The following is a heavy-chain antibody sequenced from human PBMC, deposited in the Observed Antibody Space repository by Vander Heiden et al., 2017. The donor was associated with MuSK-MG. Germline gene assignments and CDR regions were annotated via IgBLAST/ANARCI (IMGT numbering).Heavy chain of an antibody. CDR3: ARDRWVGDLRTYGMDV. D-gene: IGHD3-10*01. J-gene: IGHJ6*02. CDR2: IYYSGRT. CDR1: GGSLSSGGYY. Sequence: QVQLQESGPGLVKPSQTLSLTCTFSGGSLSSGGYYWSWIRQHPGKGLEWIGYIYYSGRTYYNPSLKRRVTISVDTSKNQCSLKLSSVAAADTAVYYCARDRWVGDLRTYGMDVWGQGTTVTVSS. V-gene: IGHV4-31*03.